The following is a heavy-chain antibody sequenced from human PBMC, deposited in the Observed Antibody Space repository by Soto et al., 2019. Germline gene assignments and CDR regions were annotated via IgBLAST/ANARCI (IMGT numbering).Heavy chain of an antibody. CDR1: GFSLSSSGVG. CDR2: IYWDDDK. Sequence: SGPTLVNPTQTLTLTCTFSGFSLSSSGVGVGWIRQPPGKALEWLALIYWDDDKRYSPSLKSRLTITKDTSKNQVVLTMTNMDPMDTATYYCAHSICSGGSCYLNWFDRWGQGTLVTVSS. V-gene: IGHV2-5*02. CDR3: AHSICSGGSCYLNWFDR. J-gene: IGHJ5*02. D-gene: IGHD2-15*01.